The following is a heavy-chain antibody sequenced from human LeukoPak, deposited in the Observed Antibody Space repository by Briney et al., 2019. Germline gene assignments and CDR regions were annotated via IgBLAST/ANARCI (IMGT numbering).Heavy chain of an antibody. J-gene: IGHJ3*02. CDR3: ARVIVPAANNAFDI. Sequence: SETLSLTCTVSGGSISSYYWSWIRQPPVKGLEWIGYNYYSGSTNYNPSLKSRVTISVDTSKNQFSLKLSSVTAADTAVYYCARVIVPAANNAFDIWGQGTMVTVSS. V-gene: IGHV4-59*01. CDR1: GGSISSYY. CDR2: NYYSGST. D-gene: IGHD2-2*01.